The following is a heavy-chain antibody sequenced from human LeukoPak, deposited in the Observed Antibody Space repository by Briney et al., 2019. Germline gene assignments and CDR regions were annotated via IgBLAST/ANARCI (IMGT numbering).Heavy chain of an antibody. D-gene: IGHD3-10*01. V-gene: IGHV1-2*04. CDR3: ARGLEGLLWFGEFPADV. CDR2: INPNSGVT. J-gene: IGHJ6*02. Sequence: GASVKVSYKASGYSFNDYYLHWVRQAPGQGLEWMAWINPNSGVTNYAQKFQGWVTMTRDTSISTAYMELSRLTSDDTAVYYCARGLEGLLWFGEFPADVWGQGTTVTVSS. CDR1: GYSFNDYY.